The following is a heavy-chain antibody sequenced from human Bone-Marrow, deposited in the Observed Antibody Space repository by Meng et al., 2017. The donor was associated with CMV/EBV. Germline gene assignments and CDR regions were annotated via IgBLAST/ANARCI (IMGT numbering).Heavy chain of an antibody. Sequence: SQTLSLTCDISGASVSSNRLAWNWIRQSPSRGLEWLGRTYYRSEWYSDYALSVRGRIFINPDTSNNQFSLHFISVTPEDTAVYYCARAHAVARYYHWGQGTLVTVSS. J-gene: IGHJ1*01. D-gene: IGHD6-19*01. CDR2: TYYRSEWYS. V-gene: IGHV6-1*01. CDR1: GASVSSNRLA. CDR3: ARAHAVARYYH.